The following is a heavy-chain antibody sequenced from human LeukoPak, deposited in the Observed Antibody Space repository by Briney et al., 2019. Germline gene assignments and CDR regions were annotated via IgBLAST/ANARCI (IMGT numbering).Heavy chain of an antibody. V-gene: IGHV4-38-2*02. Sequence: SEALSLTCTVSGYSISSGYYWGWILQPPGKGLEWIGSIYHSGSTYYNPSLKSRVTISVDTSKNQFSLKLSSVTAADTAVYYCARGEGCGGDCSENWFDPWGQGTLVTVSS. CDR2: IYHSGST. CDR1: GYSISSGYY. CDR3: ARGEGCGGDCSENWFDP. D-gene: IGHD2-21*01. J-gene: IGHJ5*02.